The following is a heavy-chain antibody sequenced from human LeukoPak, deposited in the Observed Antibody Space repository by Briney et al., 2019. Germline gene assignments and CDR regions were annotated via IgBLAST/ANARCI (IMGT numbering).Heavy chain of an antibody. CDR1: GYSISSGFY. CDR3: ASFLGYCSGGSCYSGAFDI. J-gene: IGHJ3*02. D-gene: IGHD2-15*01. Sequence: SETLSLTCTVSGYSISSGFYWGWIRQPPGKGLEWIGSIYHSGSTYYNPSLESRVTISVDTSKNQFSLKLSSVTAADTAVYYCASFLGYCSGGSCYSGAFDIWGQGTMVTVSS. CDR2: IYHSGST. V-gene: IGHV4-38-2*02.